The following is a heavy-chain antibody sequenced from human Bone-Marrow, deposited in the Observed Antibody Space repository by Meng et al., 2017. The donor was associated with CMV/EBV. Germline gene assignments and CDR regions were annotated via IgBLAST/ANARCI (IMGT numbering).Heavy chain of an antibody. D-gene: IGHD2-15*01. CDR1: GFTFSSYE. Sequence: GESLKISCAASGFTFSSYEMNWVRQAPGKGLEWVSYISSSGSYIYYADSVKGRFTISRDNAKNSLYLQMNSLRAEDTAVYYCAREGDGDIVKLEGWFDPWGQGTLVTVSS. CDR2: ISSSGSYI. CDR3: AREGDGDIVKLEGWFDP. V-gene: IGHV3-21*05. J-gene: IGHJ5*02.